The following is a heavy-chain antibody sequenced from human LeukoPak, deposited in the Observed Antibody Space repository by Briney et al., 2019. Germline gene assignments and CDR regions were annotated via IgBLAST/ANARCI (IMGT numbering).Heavy chain of an antibody. D-gene: IGHD2-15*01. CDR3: ARGVGGYCSGGSCYSGPNWFDP. CDR1: GGSISSYY. J-gene: IGHJ5*02. Sequence: RASETLSLTCTVSGGSISSYYWSWIRQPPGKGLEWIGYIYYSGSTNYNPSLKSRVTISVDRSKNQFSLKLSSVTAADTAVYYCARGVGGYCSGGSCYSGPNWFDPWGQGTLVTVSS. CDR2: IYYSGST. V-gene: IGHV4-59*08.